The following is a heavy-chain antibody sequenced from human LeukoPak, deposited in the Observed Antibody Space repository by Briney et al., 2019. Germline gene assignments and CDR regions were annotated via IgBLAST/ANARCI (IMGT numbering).Heavy chain of an antibody. J-gene: IGHJ6*03. CDR1: GFTFSSYW. V-gene: IGHV3-7*01. CDR3: ARDPYSGNYGAYYYYYMDV. Sequence: PGGSLRLSCAASGFTFSSYWMSWVRQAPGKGLEWVANIKQDGSGKYYVDSVKGRFTISRDNAKNSLYLQMDSLRVEDTAEYYCARDPYSGNYGAYYYYYMDVWGKGTTVTVSS. CDR2: IKQDGSGK. D-gene: IGHD1-26*01.